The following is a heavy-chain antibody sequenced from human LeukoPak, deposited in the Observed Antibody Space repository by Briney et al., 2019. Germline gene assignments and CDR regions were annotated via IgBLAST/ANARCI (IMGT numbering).Heavy chain of an antibody. V-gene: IGHV3-11*01. CDR1: GFRFSDYY. Sequence: KPGGSLRLSCTASGFRFSDYYMNWFRQTPGKGPEWLLYISHSGATVQYADSVRGRFTVSRDNHKNTLYLQMTSLRVEDTAVYYCARDGAYDDASGYQADFWGQGTLVTVSS. CDR3: ARDGAYDDASGYQADF. D-gene: IGHD3-22*01. J-gene: IGHJ4*02. CDR2: ISHSGATV.